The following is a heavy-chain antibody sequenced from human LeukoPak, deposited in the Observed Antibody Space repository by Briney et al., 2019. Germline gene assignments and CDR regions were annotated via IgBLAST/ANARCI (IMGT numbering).Heavy chain of an antibody. J-gene: IGHJ4*02. CDR3: ARTDYYGSGSSY. V-gene: IGHV1-8*02. CDR1: GYTFTGYY. CDR2: MNPNSGNT. Sequence: ASVKVSCKASGYTFTGYYMHWVRQAPGQGLEWMGWMNPNSGNTGYAQKFQGRVTMTRNTSISTAYMELSSLRSEDTAVYYCARTDYYGSGSSYWGQGTLVTVSS. D-gene: IGHD3-10*01.